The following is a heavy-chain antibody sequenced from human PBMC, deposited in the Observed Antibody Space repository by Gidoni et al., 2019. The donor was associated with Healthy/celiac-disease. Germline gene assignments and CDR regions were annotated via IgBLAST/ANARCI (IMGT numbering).Heavy chain of an antibody. V-gene: IGHV4-4*07. J-gene: IGHJ3*02. Sequence: QVQLQESGPGLVKPSETLSLPCPVSGGSISSYYWRWIRQPAGKGLEWIGRIYTSGSTNYNPSLKSRVTMSVDTSKNQFSLKLSSVTAADTAVYYCARDPEGQLLYGGLYAFDIWGQGTMVTVSS. CDR3: ARDPEGQLLYGGLYAFDI. D-gene: IGHD2-2*02. CDR2: IYTSGST. CDR1: GGSISSYY.